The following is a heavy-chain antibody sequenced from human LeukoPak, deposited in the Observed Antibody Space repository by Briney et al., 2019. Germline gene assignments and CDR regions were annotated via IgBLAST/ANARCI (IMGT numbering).Heavy chain of an antibody. CDR3: ARDRRTVTTGGYYYGMDV. J-gene: IGHJ6*02. CDR1: GFTFSSYW. D-gene: IGHD4-17*01. CDR2: INQDGSEK. V-gene: IGHV3-7*01. Sequence: GGSLRLSCAASGFTFSSYWMIWVRQAPGKGLEWVANINQDGSEKYYVDSVKGRFTISRDNAKNSLYLQMNSLRAEDTAVYYCARDRRTVTTGGYYYGMDVWGQGTTVTVSS.